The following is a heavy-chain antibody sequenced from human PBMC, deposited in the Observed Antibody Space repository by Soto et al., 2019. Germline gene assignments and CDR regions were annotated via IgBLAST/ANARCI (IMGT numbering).Heavy chain of an antibody. D-gene: IGHD2-21*02. CDR1: GGSISSSSYY. J-gene: IGHJ4*02. V-gene: IGHV4-39*01. Sequence: QLQLQESGPGLVKPSETPSLTCTVSGGSISSSSYYWGWIRQPPGKGLEWIGSIYYSGSTYYNPSLRSRVTISVDTSKNQFSLKLSSVTAADTAVYYCAREDCGGDCGVDYWGQGTLVTVSS. CDR2: IYYSGST. CDR3: AREDCGGDCGVDY.